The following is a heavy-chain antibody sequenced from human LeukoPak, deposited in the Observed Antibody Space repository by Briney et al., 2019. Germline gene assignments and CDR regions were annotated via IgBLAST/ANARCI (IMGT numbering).Heavy chain of an antibody. CDR1: GYSIGSGYY. D-gene: IGHD6-19*01. Sequence: SETLSLTCTVSGYSIGSGYYWGWIRQPPGKGLECIGSIYHSGSTYYNPSLKSRVTISVDTSKNQFSLKLSSVTAADTAVYYCARDMCTTKYSSGWFDAFDIWGQGTMVTVSS. CDR3: ARDMCTTKYSSGWFDAFDI. V-gene: IGHV4-38-2*02. J-gene: IGHJ3*02. CDR2: IYHSGST.